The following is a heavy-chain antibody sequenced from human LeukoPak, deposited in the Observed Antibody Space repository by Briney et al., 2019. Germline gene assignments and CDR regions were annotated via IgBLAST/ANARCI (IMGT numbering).Heavy chain of an antibody. Sequence: PGGSLRLSCAASGFTFSSYSMNWVRQAPGKGLEWVSSISSSSSYIYYADSVKGRFTISRDNAKNSLYLQMNSLRAEDTAVYYCASSPRRRPGYFDYWGQGTLVTVSS. CDR3: ASSPRRRPGYFDY. CDR2: ISSSSSYI. CDR1: GFTFSSYS. V-gene: IGHV3-21*01. J-gene: IGHJ4*02.